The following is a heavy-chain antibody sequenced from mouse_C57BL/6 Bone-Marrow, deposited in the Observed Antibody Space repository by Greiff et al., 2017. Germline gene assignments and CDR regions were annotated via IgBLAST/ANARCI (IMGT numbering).Heavy chain of an antibody. V-gene: IGHV1-7*01. J-gene: IGHJ3*01. CDR2: INPSSGYT. D-gene: IGHD2-4*01. Sequence: VQRVESGAELAKPGASVKLSCKASGYTFTSYWMHWVKQRPGQGLEWIGYINPSSGYTKYNQKFKDKATLTADKSSSTAYMQLSSLTYEESAVXYCARARLRFAYWGQGTLVTVSA. CDR3: ARARLRFAY. CDR1: GYTFTSYW.